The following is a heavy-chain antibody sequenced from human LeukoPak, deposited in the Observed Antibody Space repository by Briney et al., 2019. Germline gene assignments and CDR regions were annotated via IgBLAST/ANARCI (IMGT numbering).Heavy chain of an antibody. CDR2: IRSKANSYAT. CDR3: TRHGKGDLYPYFDY. CDR1: GFTFSGSA. Sequence: GGSLKLSCAASGFTFSGSAMHWVRQASGKGLWWVGGIRSKANSYATAYAASVKGRFTISRDDSKNTAYLQMNSLKTEDTAVYYCTRHGKGDLYPYFDYWGQGTLVTVSS. J-gene: IGHJ4*02. V-gene: IGHV3-73*01. D-gene: IGHD3-16*01.